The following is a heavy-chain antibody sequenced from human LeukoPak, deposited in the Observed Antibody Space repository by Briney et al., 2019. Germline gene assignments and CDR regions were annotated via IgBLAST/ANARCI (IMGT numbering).Heavy chain of an antibody. D-gene: IGHD5-12*01. V-gene: IGHV4-59*01. CDR2: IYYSGST. CDR1: GGSISSYY. J-gene: IGHJ5*02. CDR3: ARGPGTSGYFGHRFDP. Sequence: KPSETLSLTCTVSGGSISSYYWSWIRQPPGKGLEWIGYIYYSGSTNYNPSLKSRVTISVDTSKNQFSLKLNSVTAADTAVYYCARGPGTSGYFGHRFDPWGQGTLVTVSS.